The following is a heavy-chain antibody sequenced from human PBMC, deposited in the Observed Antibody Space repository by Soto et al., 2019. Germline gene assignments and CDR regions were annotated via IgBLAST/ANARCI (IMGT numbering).Heavy chain of an antibody. CDR2: MNPNSGNT. D-gene: IGHD1-1*01. V-gene: IGHV1-8*01. CDR3: ARERTGTTSMDV. Sequence: QVQLVQSGTEVKKPGASVKVSCKASGYTFTSYDINWVRQATGQGLEWMGWMNPNSGNTGYAQKFHGRVTMTRNTSISTAYMELSSLKSEDTAVYYCARERTGTTSMDVWGQGTTVTVSS. J-gene: IGHJ6*02. CDR1: GYTFTSYD.